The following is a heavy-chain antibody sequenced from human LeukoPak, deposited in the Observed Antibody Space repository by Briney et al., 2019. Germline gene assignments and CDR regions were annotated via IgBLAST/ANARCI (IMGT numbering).Heavy chain of an antibody. CDR2: ISSSGSTI. J-gene: IGHJ3*02. D-gene: IGHD4-11*01. V-gene: IGHV3-48*03. CDR3: ARDRGYSNYQAAFDI. Sequence: PGGSLRLSCAASGFTFSSYEMNWVRQAPGKGLEWVSYISSSGSTIYYADSVKGRFTISRDNAKNSLYLQMNSLRAEDTAVYYCARDRGYSNYQAAFDIWGQGTMVTVSS. CDR1: GFTFSSYE.